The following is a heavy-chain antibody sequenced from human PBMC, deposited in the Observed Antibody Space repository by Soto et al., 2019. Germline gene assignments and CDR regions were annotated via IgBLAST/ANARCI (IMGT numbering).Heavy chain of an antibody. CDR1: GYTFTSYG. V-gene: IGHV1-18*01. CDR3: AREPNYFDY. Sequence: QVQLVQSGAEVKKPGASVKVSCKASGYTFTSYGISWVRQAPGQGLEWMGWISAYNGNKKYAQKVQGRVTMTTDTSTSNAYLGLRSLRSDDTAVYYCAREPNYFDYWGQGTLVTVSS. CDR2: ISAYNGNK. J-gene: IGHJ4*02.